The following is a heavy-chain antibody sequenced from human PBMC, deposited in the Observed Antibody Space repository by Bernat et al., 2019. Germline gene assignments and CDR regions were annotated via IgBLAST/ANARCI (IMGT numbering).Heavy chain of an antibody. V-gene: IGHV4-34*01. Sequence: QVQLQQWGAGLLKPSETLSLTCAVYGGSFSGYYWSWIRQPPGKGLEWIGEINHSGSTNYNPSLKSRVTISVDTSKNQFSLKLSSVTAADTAVYYCARHPQPRGALIRDLDWATHSFDYWGQGTLVTVSS. CDR3: ARHPQPRGALIRDLDWATHSFDY. J-gene: IGHJ4*02. D-gene: IGHD3-9*01. CDR1: GGSFSGYY. CDR2: INHSGST.